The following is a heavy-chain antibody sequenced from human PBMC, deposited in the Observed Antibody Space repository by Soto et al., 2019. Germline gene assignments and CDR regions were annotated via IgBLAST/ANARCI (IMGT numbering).Heavy chain of an antibody. CDR3: ARVRAGEGPNKGGINWFDP. V-gene: IGHV3-74*01. D-gene: IGHD3-10*01. CDR2: INSDGSST. CDR1: GFTFSSYW. Sequence: GGSLRLSCAASGFTFSSYWMHWVRQAPGKGLVWVSRINSDGSSTSYADSVKGRFTISRDNAKNTLYLQMNSLRAEDTAVYYCARVRAGEGPNKGGINWFDPWGQGTLVTVSS. J-gene: IGHJ5*02.